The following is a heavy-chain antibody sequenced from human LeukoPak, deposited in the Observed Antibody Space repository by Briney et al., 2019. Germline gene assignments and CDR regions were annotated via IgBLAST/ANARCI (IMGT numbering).Heavy chain of an antibody. Sequence: PGRSLRLSCAASGFTFSSFGIHWVRQAPGKGLDWVAVIWYDGNNKYSADSVKGRFTISRDNSKNTLYLQMNSLRAEDTAVYYCAKVRGVSVAGSFDYWGQGTLVTVSS. D-gene: IGHD6-19*01. J-gene: IGHJ4*02. CDR3: AKVRGVSVAGSFDY. CDR1: GFTFSSFG. V-gene: IGHV3-33*06. CDR2: IWYDGNNK.